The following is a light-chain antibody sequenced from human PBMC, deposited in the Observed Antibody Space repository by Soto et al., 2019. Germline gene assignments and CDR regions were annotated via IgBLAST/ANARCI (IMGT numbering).Light chain of an antibody. CDR1: QSISSW. Sequence: DIQITQSPSTLSASVGDRVTITCRASQSISSWLAWYQQKPGKAPKLLIYKASTLKSGVPSRFSGSGSGTEFTLTISSLQPDDFATYYCQQYNSYSEAFGQGTKVDI. J-gene: IGKJ1*01. CDR2: KAS. CDR3: QQYNSYSEA. V-gene: IGKV1-5*03.